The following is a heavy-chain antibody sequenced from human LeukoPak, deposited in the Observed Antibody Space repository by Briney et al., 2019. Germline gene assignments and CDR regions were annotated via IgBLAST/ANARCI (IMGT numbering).Heavy chain of an antibody. J-gene: IGHJ4*02. V-gene: IGHV3-48*02. CDR3: ASSGSYRFDY. CDR2: ITASGTAM. Sequence: GGALRLSCAASGFTFSSYSMNWVRQAPGKGLEWISHITASGTAMFYADSVKGRFTISRDNAKNSLYLQMNSLRDEDTAVYYCASSGSYRFDYWGQGTLVTVSS. D-gene: IGHD1-26*01. CDR1: GFTFSSYS.